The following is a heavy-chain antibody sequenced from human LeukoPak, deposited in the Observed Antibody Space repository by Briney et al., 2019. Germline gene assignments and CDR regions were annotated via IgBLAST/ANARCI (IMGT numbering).Heavy chain of an antibody. J-gene: IGHJ6*04. CDR3: AKAGSRDTLRYLDCDYYYYGMDV. D-gene: IGHD3-9*01. V-gene: IGHV3-30*18. CDR1: GFTFSSYG. Sequence: PGGSLRLSCAASGFTFSSYGMHWVRQAPGKGLEWVAVISYDGSNKYYADSVKGRFTISRDNSKNTLYLQMNSLRAEDAAVYYCAKAGSRDTLRYLDCDYYYYGMDVWGKGTTITVSS. CDR2: ISYDGSNK.